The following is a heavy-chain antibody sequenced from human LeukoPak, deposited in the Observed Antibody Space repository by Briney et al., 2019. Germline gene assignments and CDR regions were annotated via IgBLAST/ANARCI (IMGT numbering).Heavy chain of an antibody. Sequence: SETLSLTCAVYGGSFSGYYWSWIRQPPGKGLEWIGEINHSGSTNYNPSLRSRVIISVDTSKNQFSLKLSSVTAADTAVYYCAGAVAGLYYYYGMDVWGQGTTVTVSS. CDR1: GGSFSGYY. V-gene: IGHV4-34*01. CDR3: AGAVAGLYYYYGMDV. CDR2: INHSGST. J-gene: IGHJ6*02. D-gene: IGHD6-19*01.